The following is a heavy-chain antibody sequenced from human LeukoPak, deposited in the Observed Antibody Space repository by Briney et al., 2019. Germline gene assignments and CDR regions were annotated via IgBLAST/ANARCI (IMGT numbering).Heavy chain of an antibody. CDR1: GYTFTDYY. CDR3: ARGGYSSGWDFDY. J-gene: IGHJ4*02. CDR2: INPNSGGT. V-gene: IGHV1-2*06. Sequence: ASVKVSCKASGYTFTDYYIHWVRQAPGQGLEWMGRINPNSGGTNYAQKFQGRVTMTRDTSISTAYMELRSLRSDDTAVYYCARGGYSSGWDFDYWGQGTLVTVSS. D-gene: IGHD6-19*01.